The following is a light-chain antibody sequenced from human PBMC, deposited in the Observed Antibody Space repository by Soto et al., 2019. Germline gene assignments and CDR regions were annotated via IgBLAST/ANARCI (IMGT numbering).Light chain of an antibody. Sequence: EIAVTQSPGTLSLSPGERATLSCRASQSVNNRYLAWYQLKPGQAPRLLIYGASSRATGIPDRFSGSGSGTDFTLTISRLEPEDFAGYYCQQYGSAPSTFGRGTKLEIK. V-gene: IGKV3-20*01. CDR2: GAS. CDR3: QQYGSAPST. J-gene: IGKJ2*01. CDR1: QSVNNRY.